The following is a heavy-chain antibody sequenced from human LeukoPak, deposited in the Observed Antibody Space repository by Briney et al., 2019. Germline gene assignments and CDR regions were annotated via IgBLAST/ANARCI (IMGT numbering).Heavy chain of an antibody. CDR1: GYTFTSYD. CDR2: MNPNSGNT. J-gene: IGHJ3*02. V-gene: IGHV1-8*01. Sequence: ASVKVSCKASGYTFTSYDINWVRQATGQGLEWMGWMNPNSGNTGYAQKFQGRVTMTRNTSISTAYMELSSLRSEDTAVYYCAAGGFICSGGSCYSGWRPLGAFDIWGQGTMVTVSS. D-gene: IGHD2-15*01. CDR3: AAGGFICSGGSCYSGWRPLGAFDI.